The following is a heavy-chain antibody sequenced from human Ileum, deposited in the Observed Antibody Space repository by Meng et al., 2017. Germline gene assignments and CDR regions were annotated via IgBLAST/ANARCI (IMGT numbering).Heavy chain of an antibody. CDR2: ISYDGSNK. CDR1: GFTFSGYA. J-gene: IGHJ4*02. Sequence: GESLKISCAASGFTFSGYAMHWVRQAPGKGLEWVAVISYDGSNKYYTDSVKGRFTISRDNSKNTLYLKMNSLRAEDTAVYYWARPKYYDSSGYNQPVGYWGQGTLVTVSS. D-gene: IGHD3-22*01. V-gene: IGHV3-30*04. CDR3: ARPKYYDSSGYNQPVGY.